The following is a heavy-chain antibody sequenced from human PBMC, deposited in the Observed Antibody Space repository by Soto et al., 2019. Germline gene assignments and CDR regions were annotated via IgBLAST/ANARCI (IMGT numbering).Heavy chain of an antibody. J-gene: IGHJ4*02. D-gene: IGHD3-16*01. CDR2: IKEDGSER. Sequence: EVQLVESGGGLVQPGGSLRLSCAGSGFTFSTYWMTWVRQAPGKGLEWVANIKEDGSERYYVDSVKGRFTISRDNAKNSLYLQMNSLRGQDTGVYYWLGGKGFEYWGQGTLVTVS. V-gene: IGHV3-7*01. CDR3: LGGKGFEY. CDR1: GFTFSTYW.